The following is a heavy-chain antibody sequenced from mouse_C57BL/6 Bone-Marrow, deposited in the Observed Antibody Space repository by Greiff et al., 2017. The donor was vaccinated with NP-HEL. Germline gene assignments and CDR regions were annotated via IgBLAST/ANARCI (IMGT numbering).Heavy chain of an antibody. V-gene: IGHV1-64*01. CDR2: IHPNSGST. Sequence: VQLKQPGAELVKPGASVKLSCKASGYTFTSYWMHWVKQRPGQGLEWIGMIHPNSGSTNYNEKFKSKATLTVDKSSSTAYMQLSSLTSEDSAVYYCARFQTAQATGFAYWGQGTLVTVSA. J-gene: IGHJ3*01. CDR1: GYTFTSYW. D-gene: IGHD3-2*02. CDR3: ARFQTAQATGFAY.